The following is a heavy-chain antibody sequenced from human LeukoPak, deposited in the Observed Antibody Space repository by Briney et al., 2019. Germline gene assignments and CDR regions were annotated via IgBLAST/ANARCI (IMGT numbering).Heavy chain of an antibody. J-gene: IGHJ4*02. V-gene: IGHV4-59*01. Sequence: SETLSLTCTVSGGSINSYYWSWIRQPPGKGLEWIGYIYYAGSTNYNPSLKSRITISVDTSKNQFSLKLTSITAADTAVYYCARDPWRYYDSRSYSYFDYWGQGTLVTVSS. CDR2: IYYAGST. D-gene: IGHD3-22*01. CDR1: GGSINSYY. CDR3: ARDPWRYYDSRSYSYFDY.